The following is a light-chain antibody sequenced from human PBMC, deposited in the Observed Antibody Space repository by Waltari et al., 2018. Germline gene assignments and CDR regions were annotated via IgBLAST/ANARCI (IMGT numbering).Light chain of an antibody. CDR3: QQYNNWPLT. Sequence: EIVLTQSPATLSLSPGERATLSCRASQNISSNLVWYQQKPGQAPRLVIFGASTRATGIPARFRGTGSGTEFTLTISSLQSQDFVVYYCQQYNNWPLTFGQGTKVEIK. CDR2: GAS. CDR1: QNISSN. J-gene: IGKJ1*01. V-gene: IGKV3-15*01.